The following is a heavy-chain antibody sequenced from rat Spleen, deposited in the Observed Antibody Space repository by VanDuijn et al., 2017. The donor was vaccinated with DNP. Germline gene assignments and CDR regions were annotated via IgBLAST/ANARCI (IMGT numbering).Heavy chain of an antibody. CDR3: ATSSYYGYDYGFGY. CDR2: IIYDGSST. D-gene: IGHD1-7*01. V-gene: IGHV5S10*01. J-gene: IGHJ2*01. Sequence: EVQLVESGGGLVQPGRSLKLSCAASGFTFSDYNMAWVRQAPKKGLEWVATIIYDGSSTYYRDSVRGRFTISRDYARSTLYLQMDSLRSEDTATYYCATSSYYGYDYGFGYWGQGVMVTVSS. CDR1: GFTFSDYN.